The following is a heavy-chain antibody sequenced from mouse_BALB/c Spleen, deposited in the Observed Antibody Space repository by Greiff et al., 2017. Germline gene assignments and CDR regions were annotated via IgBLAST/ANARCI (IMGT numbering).Heavy chain of an antibody. CDR2: ISSGRST. J-gene: IGHJ2*01. CDR3: AREGITTWGFDY. CDR1: GFTFSSYA. D-gene: IGHD2-4*01. V-gene: IGHV5-6-5*01. Sequence: EVKLQESGGGLVKPGGSLKLSCAASGFTFSSYAMSWVRQTPEKRLEWVASISSGRSTYYPDSVKGRFTISRDNARNILYLQMSSLRSEDTAMYYCAREGITTWGFDYWGQGTTLTVSS.